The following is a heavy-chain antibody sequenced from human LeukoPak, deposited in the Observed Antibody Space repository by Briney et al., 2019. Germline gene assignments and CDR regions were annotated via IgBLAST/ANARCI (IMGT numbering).Heavy chain of an antibody. J-gene: IGHJ4*02. CDR1: GGSSRSYY. CDR2: IHYSGRT. CDR3: ARSGGDRVEMPTIIDY. Sequence: SETLSLTCTVSGGSSRSYYWSWIRQPPGKGLEWIGYIHYSGRTKYNPSLKSRVTILVDTSKNEFSLRLSSVTAADTAVYYCARSGGDRVEMPTIIDYWGQGTLVTVSS. V-gene: IGHV4-59*01. D-gene: IGHD5-24*01.